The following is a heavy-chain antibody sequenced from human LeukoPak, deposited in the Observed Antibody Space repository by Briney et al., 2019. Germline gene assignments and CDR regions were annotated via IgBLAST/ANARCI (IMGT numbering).Heavy chain of an antibody. Sequence: GGSLRLSCEASGFTFSTYAMSWVRQAPGKGLEWVSSISGSGGSTYYADSVKGRFTISRDNAKNSLYLQMNSLRAEDTAVYYCARDDSLPSSPLDYWGQGTLVTVSS. V-gene: IGHV3-23*01. D-gene: IGHD6-13*01. CDR2: ISGSGGST. CDR1: GFTFSTYA. J-gene: IGHJ4*02. CDR3: ARDDSLPSSPLDY.